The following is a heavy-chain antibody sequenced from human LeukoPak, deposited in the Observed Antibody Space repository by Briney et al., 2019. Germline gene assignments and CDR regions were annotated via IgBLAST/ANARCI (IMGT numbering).Heavy chain of an antibody. CDR3: AREISGDSSGYLY. J-gene: IGHJ4*02. Sequence: SETLSLTCTVSGGSISSYYWSWIRQPPGKGLEWIGYIYYSGSTNYNPSLKSRVTISVDTSKNQFSLKLSSVTAADTAVYYCAREISGDSSGYLYWGQGTLVTVSS. CDR2: IYYSGST. V-gene: IGHV4-59*01. D-gene: IGHD3-22*01. CDR1: GGSISSYY.